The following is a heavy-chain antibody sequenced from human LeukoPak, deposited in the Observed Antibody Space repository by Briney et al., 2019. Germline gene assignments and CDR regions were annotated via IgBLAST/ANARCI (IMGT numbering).Heavy chain of an antibody. CDR3: SASKQLWLRGLFDY. J-gene: IGHJ4*02. Sequence: PSETLSLTCSVSGDSISTYYWSWIRQPPGKALEWIGYVYYSGSTDYNPSLKSRVTISVDTSKKQFSLNLNSVTVADTAVYYCSASKQLWLRGLFDYWGQGTLVTVSS. CDR1: GDSISTYY. V-gene: IGHV4-59*01. CDR2: VYYSGST. D-gene: IGHD5-18*01.